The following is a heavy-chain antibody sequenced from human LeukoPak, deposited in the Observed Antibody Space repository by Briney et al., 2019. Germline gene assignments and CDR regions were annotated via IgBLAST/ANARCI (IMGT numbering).Heavy chain of an antibody. CDR3: ARGLGYDFWSGYYAQDY. D-gene: IGHD3-3*01. CDR1: GGSFSGYY. V-gene: IGHV4-34*01. Sequence: PSETLSLXCAVYGGSFSGYYWSWSRQPPGKGLEWIGEINHSGSTNYNPSLKSRVTISVDTSKNQFSLKLSSVTAADTAVYYCARGLGYDFWSGYYAQDYWGQGTLVTVSS. CDR2: INHSGST. J-gene: IGHJ4*02.